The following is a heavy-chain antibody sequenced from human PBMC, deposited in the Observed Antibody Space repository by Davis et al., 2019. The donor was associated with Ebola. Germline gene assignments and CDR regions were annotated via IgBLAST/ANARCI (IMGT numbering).Heavy chain of an antibody. J-gene: IGHJ6*03. D-gene: IGHD4-11*01. CDR3: AKRPTVPYYYYMDV. V-gene: IGHV3-23*01. CDR1: GFTFSSYA. CDR2: ISGGGGST. Sequence: PGGSLRLSCAASGFTFSSYAMSWVRQAPGKGLEWVSTISGGGGSTYYADSVKGRFTISRDNSKNTLYLQMNSLRAEDTAVYYCAKRPTVPYYYYMDVWGKGTTVTVSS.